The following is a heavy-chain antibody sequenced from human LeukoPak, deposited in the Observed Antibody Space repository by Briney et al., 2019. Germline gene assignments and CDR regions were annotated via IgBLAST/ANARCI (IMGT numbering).Heavy chain of an antibody. CDR1: GFIFSNYG. Sequence: GGSLRLSCAASGFIFSNYGMHWVRQAPGKRLEWVAVIWNDGSETFHADSVKGRFRIARDNSKNTLYLQMNSLRAEDTAVYYCARGNYDSSGYYWSPNGMDVWGQGTTVTVSS. J-gene: IGHJ6*02. CDR2: IWNDGSET. D-gene: IGHD3-22*01. V-gene: IGHV3-33*01. CDR3: ARGNYDSSGYYWSPNGMDV.